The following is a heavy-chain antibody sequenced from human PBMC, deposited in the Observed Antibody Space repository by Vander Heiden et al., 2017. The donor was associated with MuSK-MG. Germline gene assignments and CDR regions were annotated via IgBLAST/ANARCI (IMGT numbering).Heavy chain of an antibody. CDR2: IWSDGSKK. D-gene: IGHD6-6*01. J-gene: IGHJ4*02. V-gene: IGHV3-33*01. CDR1: GFTFSNSN. Sequence: QVQLVESGGGVVQPGRSLRPSCAASGFTFSNSNMHWVRQAPGKGLEWVAVIWSDGSKKYYADSVKGRFTISRDNSQNTLYLQMNSLRAEDTAVYYCARDDSRSSPFDYWCQGTLVTVSS. CDR3: ARDDSRSSPFDY.